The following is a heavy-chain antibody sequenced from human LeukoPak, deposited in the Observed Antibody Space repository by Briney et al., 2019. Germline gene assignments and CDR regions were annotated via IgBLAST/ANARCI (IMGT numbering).Heavy chain of an antibody. CDR2: INEGGNEK. V-gene: IGHV3-7*03. Sequence: PGGSLRLSCAASGFGFSSYWMTWVRQVPGKGLEWVVNINEGGNEKNYVDSVKGRFTASRDNAQNSLYLQMNSLRVEDTAVYYCARHPNSNWDYWGQGTLVTVSS. D-gene: IGHD6-13*01. CDR3: ARHPNSNWDY. CDR1: GFGFSSYW. J-gene: IGHJ4*02.